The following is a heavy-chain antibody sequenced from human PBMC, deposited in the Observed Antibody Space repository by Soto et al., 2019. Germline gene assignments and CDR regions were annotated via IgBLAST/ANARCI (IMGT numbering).Heavy chain of an antibody. CDR1: GYTFTSYA. J-gene: IGHJ3*02. Sequence: QVQLVQSGAEVRKPGASVTVSCKASGYTFTSYAMHWVRQAPGQRLEWMGWINAGNGNTKYSQKFQGTVTITRDTSANTAYMELISLTSDDSAVYYCARDPCSGGICYSSAFDIWGQGTMVTVSS. CDR2: INAGNGNT. D-gene: IGHD2-15*01. V-gene: IGHV1-3*01. CDR3: ARDPCSGGICYSSAFDI.